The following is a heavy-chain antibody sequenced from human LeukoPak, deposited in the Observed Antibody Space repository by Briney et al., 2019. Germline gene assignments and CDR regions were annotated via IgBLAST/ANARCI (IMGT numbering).Heavy chain of an antibody. V-gene: IGHV4-59*01. Sequence: PSETLSLTCTVSGGSISSYYWSWIRQPPGKGLEWIGYIYYSGSTNYNPSLKSRVTISVDTSKNQFSLKLSSVTAADTAVYYCARVTGSSWTTDDAFDIWGQGTMVTVSS. CDR2: IYYSGST. D-gene: IGHD6-13*01. J-gene: IGHJ3*02. CDR1: GGSISSYY. CDR3: ARVTGSSWTTDDAFDI.